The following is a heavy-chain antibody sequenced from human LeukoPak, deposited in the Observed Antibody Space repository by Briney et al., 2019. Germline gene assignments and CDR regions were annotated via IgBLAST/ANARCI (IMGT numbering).Heavy chain of an antibody. CDR2: IIPIFGTA. CDR1: GGTFSSYA. V-gene: IGHV1-69*13. J-gene: IGHJ6*02. D-gene: IGHD2-15*01. CDR3: VGGNPPNSYYYYGMDV. Sequence: GASVKVSCKASGGTFSSYAISWVRQAPGQGLEWMGGIIPIFGTANYAQKFQGRVTITADESTSTAYMELSSLRSEDTAVYYCVGGNPPNSYYYYGMDVWGQGTTVTVSS.